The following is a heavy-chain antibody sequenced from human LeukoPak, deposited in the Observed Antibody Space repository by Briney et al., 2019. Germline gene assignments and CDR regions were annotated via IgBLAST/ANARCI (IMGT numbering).Heavy chain of an antibody. CDR1: GFTVGITY. J-gene: IGHJ4*02. Sequence: GGSLRLSCAAPGFTVGITYINWVRQGPGKGLVWGSLFFSHVETSYADSVKGRFTISRDNSKNTLYLQMNGLRVEDTAVYYCARDPPAVSINTYAWGQGTLVTVSS. D-gene: IGHD2-8*01. CDR3: ARDPPAVSINTYA. CDR2: FFSHVET. V-gene: IGHV3-66*01.